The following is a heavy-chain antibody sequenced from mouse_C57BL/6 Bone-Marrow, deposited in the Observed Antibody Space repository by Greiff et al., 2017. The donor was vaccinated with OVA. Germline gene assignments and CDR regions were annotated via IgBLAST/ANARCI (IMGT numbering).Heavy chain of an antibody. CDR1: GFTFSSYA. CDR2: ISSGGDYI. Sequence: EVMLVESGEGLVKPGGSLKLSCAASGFTFSSYAMSWVRQTPEKRLEWVAYISSGGDYIYYADTVKGRFTSSRDNARNTLYLQMSSLKSEDTAMYYCTRGDYDGFDYWGQGTTLTVSS. J-gene: IGHJ2*01. CDR3: TRGDYDGFDY. V-gene: IGHV5-9-1*02. D-gene: IGHD2-4*01.